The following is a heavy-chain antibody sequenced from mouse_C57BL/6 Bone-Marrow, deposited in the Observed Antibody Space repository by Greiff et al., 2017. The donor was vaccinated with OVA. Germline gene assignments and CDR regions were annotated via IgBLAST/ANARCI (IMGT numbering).Heavy chain of an antibody. Sequence: EVKVVESGGGLVQPGGSMKLSCAASGFTFSDAWMDWVRQSPEKGLEWVAEIRNKANNHATYYAESVKGRFTISRDDSKSSVYLQMNSLRAEDTGIYYCTRDYDYDWYFDVWGTGTTVTVSS. CDR2: IRNKANNHAT. D-gene: IGHD2-4*01. CDR1: GFTFSDAW. CDR3: TRDYDYDWYFDV. V-gene: IGHV6-6*01. J-gene: IGHJ1*03.